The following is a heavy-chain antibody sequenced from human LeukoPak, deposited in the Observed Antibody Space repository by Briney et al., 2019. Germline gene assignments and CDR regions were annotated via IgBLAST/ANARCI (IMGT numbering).Heavy chain of an antibody. CDR1: GYTFTGYY. J-gene: IGHJ4*02. Sequence: ASVKVSCKASGYTFTGYYMHWVRQAPGQGLEWMGRINPNSGNTNYAQKLQGRVTMTTDTSTSTAYMELRSLRSDDTAVYYCARGAGLIGTPNYSFDYWGQGTLVTVSS. V-gene: IGHV1-2*06. D-gene: IGHD4/OR15-4a*01. CDR2: INPNSGNT. CDR3: ARGAGLIGTPNYSFDY.